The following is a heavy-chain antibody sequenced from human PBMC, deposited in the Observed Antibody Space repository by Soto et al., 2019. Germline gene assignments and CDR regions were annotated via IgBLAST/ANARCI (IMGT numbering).Heavy chain of an antibody. J-gene: IGHJ6*02. CDR1: GGTFSSYA. CDR2: IIPIFGTA. CDR3: ARVGGSSSSGYYYYGMDV. V-gene: IGHV1-69*06. D-gene: IGHD6-6*01. Sequence: QVQLVQSGAEVKKPGSSVKVSCKASGGTFSSYAISWVRQAPGQGLEWMGGIIPIFGTANYAQKFQGRVTITADKSTSTAYMELSSLRSEDTAVYYCARVGGSSSSGYYYYGMDVWGQGTTVTVSS.